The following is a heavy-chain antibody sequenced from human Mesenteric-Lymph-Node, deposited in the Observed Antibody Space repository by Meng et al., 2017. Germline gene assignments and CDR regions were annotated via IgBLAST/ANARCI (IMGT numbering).Heavy chain of an antibody. Sequence: GESLKISCAASGFTFSSYAMHWVRQAPGKGLEWVAVISYDGSNKYYADSVKGRFTISRDNSKNTLYLQMNSLRTEDTALYYCAKARSSSWYNGLDYWGRGTLVTVSS. D-gene: IGHD1-1*01. CDR3: AKARSSSWYNGLDY. J-gene: IGHJ4*02. V-gene: IGHV3-30*01. CDR2: ISYDGSNK. CDR1: GFTFSSYA.